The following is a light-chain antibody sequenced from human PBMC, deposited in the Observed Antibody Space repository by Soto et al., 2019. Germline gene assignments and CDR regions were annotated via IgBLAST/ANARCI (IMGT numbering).Light chain of an antibody. V-gene: IGLV2-8*01. CDR1: GSDVGGYNF. J-gene: IGLJ1*01. CDR3: PPSAGGNQV. CDR2: EVT. Sequence: QSVLTQPPSASGSPGQSVTISCTGTGSDVGGYNFVSWYQHHPGKAPKLMIYEVTRRPSGVPDRFSGSKSGNTASLTVSGRLAEEEADYYCPPSAGGNQVFGTGTKLTVL.